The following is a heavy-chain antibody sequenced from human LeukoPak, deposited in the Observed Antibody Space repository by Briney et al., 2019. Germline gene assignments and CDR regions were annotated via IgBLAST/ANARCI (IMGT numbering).Heavy chain of an antibody. CDR1: GYTFTSYG. CDR3: ARACTRITIFGVVITPYAFDI. J-gene: IGHJ3*02. CDR2: TSAYNGNT. D-gene: IGHD3-3*01. V-gene: IGHV1-18*01. Sequence: ASVKVSCKASGYTFTSYGISWVRQAPGRGLEWMGWTSAYNGNTNYAQKLQGRVTMTTDTSTSTAYMELRSLRSDDTAVYYCARACTRITIFGVVITPYAFDIWGQGTMVTVSS.